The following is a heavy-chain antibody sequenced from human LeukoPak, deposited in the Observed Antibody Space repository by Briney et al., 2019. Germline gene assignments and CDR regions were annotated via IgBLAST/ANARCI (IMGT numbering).Heavy chain of an antibody. Sequence: PGGSLRLSCAASGFTFSSYSMNWVRQAPGKGLEWVSSISSSSSYIYYADSVKSRFTISRDNAKNSLYLQMNSLRAEDTAVYYCARGPRRDSSGYFLNYWGQGTLVTVSS. CDR1: GFTFSSYS. CDR2: ISSSSSYI. J-gene: IGHJ4*02. D-gene: IGHD3-22*01. CDR3: ARGPRRDSSGYFLNY. V-gene: IGHV3-21*01.